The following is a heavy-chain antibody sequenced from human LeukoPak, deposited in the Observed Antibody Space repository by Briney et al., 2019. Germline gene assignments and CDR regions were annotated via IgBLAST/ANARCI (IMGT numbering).Heavy chain of an antibody. V-gene: IGHV4-39*07. CDR3: ARVVPAARNYYYYYMDV. J-gene: IGHJ6*03. Sequence: SETLSLTCTVSGGSISSSSYYWGWIRQPPGKGLEWIGSIYYSGSTYYNPSLKSRVTISVDTSKNQFSLKLSSVTAADTAVYYCARVVPAARNYYYYYMDVWGKGTTVTVSS. D-gene: IGHD2-2*01. CDR2: IYYSGST. CDR1: GGSISSSSYY.